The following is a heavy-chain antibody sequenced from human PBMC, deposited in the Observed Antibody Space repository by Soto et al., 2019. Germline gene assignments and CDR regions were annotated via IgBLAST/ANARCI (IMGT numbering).Heavy chain of an antibody. V-gene: IGHV1-18*01. CDR3: ARLEYSSGWYYFDY. Sequence: ASVKVSCKASGYTFTSYGISWVRQAPGQGLEWMGWISAYNGNTNYAQKLQGRVTMTTDTSTSTAYMELSSLKASDTAMYYCARLEYSSGWYYFDYWGQGTLVTVSS. D-gene: IGHD6-19*01. J-gene: IGHJ4*02. CDR2: ISAYNGNT. CDR1: GYTFTSYG.